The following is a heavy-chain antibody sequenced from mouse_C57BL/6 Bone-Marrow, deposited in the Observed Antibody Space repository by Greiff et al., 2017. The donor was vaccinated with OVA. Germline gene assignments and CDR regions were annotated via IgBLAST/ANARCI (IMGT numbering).Heavy chain of an antibody. Sequence: EVQLQQSGPELVKPGASVKISCKASGYTFTDYYMNWVKQSHGKSLEWIGDINPNNGGTSYNQKFKGKATLTVDKSSSTAYMELRSLTSEDSAVYYCARDYYHYYYAMDYWGQGTSVTVSS. CDR1: GYTFTDYY. CDR3: ARDYYHYYYAMDY. CDR2: INPNNGGT. J-gene: IGHJ4*01. V-gene: IGHV1-26*01. D-gene: IGHD1-1*01.